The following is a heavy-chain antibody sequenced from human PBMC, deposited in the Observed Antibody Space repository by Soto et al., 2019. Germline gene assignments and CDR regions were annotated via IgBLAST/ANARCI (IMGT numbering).Heavy chain of an antibody. Sequence: LRLSCAATVFTFSSYAMHLVRHSPGKGLAWVAVISYDGSNKYYADFVKGRFTISRDNSKNTLYLQMNSLRAEDTAVYYYASELKTAATVAGIKLWRVRYYFDYWGQGTLVTVSS. V-gene: IGHV3-30-3*01. CDR1: VFTFSSYA. J-gene: IGHJ4*02. D-gene: IGHD6-19*01. CDR2: ISYDGSNK. CDR3: ASELKTAATVAGIKLWRVRYYFDY.